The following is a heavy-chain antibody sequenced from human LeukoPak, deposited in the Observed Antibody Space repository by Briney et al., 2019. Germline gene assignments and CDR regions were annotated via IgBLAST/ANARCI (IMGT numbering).Heavy chain of an antibody. CDR3: AKQWLRLDC. Sequence: GGPLRLSCAASGFTFSTYAMTWVRQAPGKGLEWVSGIGASGGNAYYADSVKGRFTISRDNSKSTLYLQMNSLRAEDTAVYYCAKQWLRLDCWGQGALVTVSS. D-gene: IGHD5-12*01. J-gene: IGHJ4*02. CDR2: IGASGGNA. V-gene: IGHV3-23*01. CDR1: GFTFSTYA.